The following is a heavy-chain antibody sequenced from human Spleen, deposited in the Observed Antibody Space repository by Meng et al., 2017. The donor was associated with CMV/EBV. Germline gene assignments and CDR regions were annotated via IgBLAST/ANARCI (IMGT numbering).Heavy chain of an antibody. V-gene: IGHV4-34*01. CDR2: INHSGSI. CDR3: ARGETHYDFWTDYNSPNWFDP. J-gene: IGHJ5*02. D-gene: IGHD3-3*01. Sequence: FSGYYWSWIRQPPGKGLEWIGEINHSGSINYNPSLKSRVTISVDTSRNQFSLNLSSLTTADTAVHYCARGETHYDFWTDYNSPNWFDPWGQGTLVTVSS. CDR1: FSGYY.